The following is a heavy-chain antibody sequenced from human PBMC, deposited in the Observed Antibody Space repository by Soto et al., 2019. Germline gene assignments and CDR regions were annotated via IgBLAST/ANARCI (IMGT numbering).Heavy chain of an antibody. J-gene: IGHJ6*02. Sequence: QVQLVQSGAEVKKPGASVKVSCKASGYTFTSYYMHWVRQAPGQGLEWMGTINPSGGSTSYAQKFQGRVTMTRDTSTSTVYMELSSLRSEDTAVYYCARDYQQLGDYYYGMDVWGQGTTVTVSS. V-gene: IGHV1-46*01. CDR2: INPSGGST. CDR1: GYTFTSYY. D-gene: IGHD6-13*01. CDR3: ARDYQQLGDYYYGMDV.